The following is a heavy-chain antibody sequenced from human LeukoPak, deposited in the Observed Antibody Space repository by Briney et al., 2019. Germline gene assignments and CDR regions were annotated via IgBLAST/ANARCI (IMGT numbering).Heavy chain of an antibody. CDR3: ARQYSTGFKFDY. D-gene: IGHD6-19*01. CDR1: GYSFTSYW. V-gene: IGHV5-51*01. Sequence: GESLKISCKGSGYSFTSYWIAWVRQMPGKGLEWMGIIYPGDSGTRYSPSFQGQVTVSADKSISTAYLHWSSLKASDTAMYYCARQYSTGFKFDYWGQGTLVTVSS. J-gene: IGHJ4*02. CDR2: IYPGDSGT.